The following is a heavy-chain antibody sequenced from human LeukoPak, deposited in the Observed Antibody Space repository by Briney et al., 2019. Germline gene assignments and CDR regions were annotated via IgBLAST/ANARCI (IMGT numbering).Heavy chain of an antibody. CDR2: IYYSGST. CDR3: ARQSYCSSTSCYLDY. J-gene: IGHJ4*02. Sequence: SETLSLTCTVSGGSISSSSYYWGWLRQPPGKGLEWFGSIYYSGSTYYNPSLKSRVTLSVDTSKNQFSLKLSSVTAADTAVYYCARQSYCSSTSCYLDYWGQGTLVTVSS. CDR1: GGSISSSSYY. V-gene: IGHV4-39*01. D-gene: IGHD2-2*01.